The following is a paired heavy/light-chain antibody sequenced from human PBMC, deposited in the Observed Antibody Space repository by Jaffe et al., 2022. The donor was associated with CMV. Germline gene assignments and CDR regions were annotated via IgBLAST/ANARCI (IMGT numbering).Light chain of an antibody. Sequence: QSALTQYASVSGSPGQSITFPCTGTISDVGGYNYVSWYQQYPGKAPKLIIYDVNNRPSGVPDRFSGSKSGNTASLTISGLQAEDEADYYCSSYTSSSTLVVFGGGTKLTVL. V-gene: IGLV2-14*03. J-gene: IGLJ2*01. CDR3: SSYTSSSTLVV. CDR2: DVN. CDR1: ISDVGGYNY.
Heavy chain of an antibody. V-gene: IGHV3-7*01. CDR1: GFTFSSYY. D-gene: IGHD6-13*01. Sequence: EVQLVESGGALVQPGGSLRLSCAASGFTFSSYYMSWVRQAPGKGLEWVANINQHGSEKYYADSVKGRFTISRDSAKNSLYLQMNSLRAEDTALYYCTRGGSSSWHHDAFDIWGQGTMVTVSS. CDR3: TRGGSSSWHHDAFDI. J-gene: IGHJ3*02. CDR2: INQHGSEK.